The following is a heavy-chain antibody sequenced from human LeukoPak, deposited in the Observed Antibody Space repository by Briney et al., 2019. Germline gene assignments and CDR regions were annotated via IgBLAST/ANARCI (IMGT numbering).Heavy chain of an antibody. Sequence: PSETLSLTCTVSGGSISSSSYYWGWIRQPPGKGLEWIGSIYYSGTTYYNPSLKSRVTISVDTSKNQFSLKLSSVTAADTAVYYCARLGLGSSRDYWGQGTLVTFSS. D-gene: IGHD6-6*01. CDR2: IYYSGTT. J-gene: IGHJ4*02. CDR1: GGSISSSSYY. V-gene: IGHV4-39*01. CDR3: ARLGLGSSRDY.